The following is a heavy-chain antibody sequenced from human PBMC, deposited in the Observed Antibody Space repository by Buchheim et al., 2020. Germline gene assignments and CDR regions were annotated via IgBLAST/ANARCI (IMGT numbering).Heavy chain of an antibody. CDR1: VFTFSRYS. Sequence: EVQLVESGGGLVKPGGSLRLSCAASVFTFSRYSMNWVRQAPGKGLEWVSSISSSSSYIYYADSVKGRFTISRDTAKNSLYLQMNSLGAEDTAVYYCARDKYQLRVTPYLGFGPWGQGTL. J-gene: IGHJ5*02. CDR3: ARDKYQLRVTPYLGFGP. CDR2: ISSSSSYI. V-gene: IGHV3-21*01. D-gene: IGHD2-2*01.